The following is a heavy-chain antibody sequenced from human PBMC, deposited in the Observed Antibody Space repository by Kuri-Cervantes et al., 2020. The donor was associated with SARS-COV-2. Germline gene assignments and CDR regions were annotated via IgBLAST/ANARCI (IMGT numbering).Heavy chain of an antibody. D-gene: IGHD3-3*01. V-gene: IGHV4-34*01. J-gene: IGHJ5*02. Sequence: SQTLSLTCAVHVGSFSGYYWSWIRQPPGKGLEWIGEINHSGSTNYNPSLKSRVTISVDTSKNQFSLKLSSVTAADTAVYYCARQMMSSITIFGVVITRNWFDHWGQGTLVTVSS. CDR1: VGSFSGYY. CDR3: ARQMMSSITIFGVVITRNWFDH. CDR2: INHSGST.